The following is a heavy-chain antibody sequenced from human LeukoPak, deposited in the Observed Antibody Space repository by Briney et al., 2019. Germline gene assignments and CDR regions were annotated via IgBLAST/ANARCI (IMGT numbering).Heavy chain of an antibody. CDR1: GFIFSSYN. J-gene: IGHJ3*01. V-gene: IGHV3-21*01. Sequence: SGGSLRLSCAASGFIFSSYNMNWVRQAPGKGLVWVSSISSSSNYIYYADSVKGRFTISRDNAKSSLSLQMNSLSADDTAVYYCARDGYNSANGIDVWGQGTMVTVSS. D-gene: IGHD1-1*01. CDR3: ARDGYNSANGIDV. CDR2: ISSSSNYI.